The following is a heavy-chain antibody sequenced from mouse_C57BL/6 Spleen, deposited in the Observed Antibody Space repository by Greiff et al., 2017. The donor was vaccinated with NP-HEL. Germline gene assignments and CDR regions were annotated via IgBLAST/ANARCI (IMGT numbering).Heavy chain of an antibody. D-gene: IGHD2-1*01. CDR2: INPSNGGT. J-gene: IGHJ1*03. Sequence: VQLQQPGTELVKPGASVKLSCKASGYTFTSYWMHWVKQRPGHGLEWIGNINPSNGGTNYNEKFKSKATLTVDKSSSTAYMQLSSLTSEDSAVYDCARGYGNYRWYFDVWGTGTTVTVSS. CDR1: GYTFTSYW. V-gene: IGHV1-53*01. CDR3: ARGYGNYRWYFDV.